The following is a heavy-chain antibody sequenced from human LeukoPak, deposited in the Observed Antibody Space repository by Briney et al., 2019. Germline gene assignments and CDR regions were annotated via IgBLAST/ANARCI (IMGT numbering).Heavy chain of an antibody. V-gene: IGHV4-30-2*01. CDR1: GGSISSGGYY. CDR2: IYHSGST. CDR3: ARASYYYDSSGPDDAFDI. D-gene: IGHD3-22*01. J-gene: IGHJ3*02. Sequence: PSETLSLTCTVSGGSISSGGYYWSWIRQPPGKGLEWIGYIYHSGSTYYNPSLKSRVTISEDRSKNQFSLKLSSVTAADTAVYYCARASYYYDSSGPDDAFDIWGQGTMVTVSS.